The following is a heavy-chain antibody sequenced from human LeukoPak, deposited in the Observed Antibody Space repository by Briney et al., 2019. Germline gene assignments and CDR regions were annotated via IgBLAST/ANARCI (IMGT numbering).Heavy chain of an antibody. Sequence: SETLSLTCAVYGGSFSGYYWSWIRQPPGKGLEWIGEINHSGSTNYNPSLKSRVTISVDTSKNQFSLKLSSVTAADTAVYYCARAHSSSWYYYYYYGMDVWGQGTTVTVSS. CDR2: INHSGST. J-gene: IGHJ6*02. CDR1: GGSFSGYY. CDR3: ARAHSSSWYYYYYYGMDV. V-gene: IGHV4-34*01. D-gene: IGHD6-13*01.